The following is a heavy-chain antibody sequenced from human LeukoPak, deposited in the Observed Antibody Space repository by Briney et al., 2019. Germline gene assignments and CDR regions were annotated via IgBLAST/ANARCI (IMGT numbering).Heavy chain of an antibody. CDR3: AREGHYDSTTGVDY. Sequence: GGSLRLSCAASGFTFSSYWMNWVRQAPGKGLEWVSYISSSGSTIYYADSVKGRFTISRDNAKNSLYLQMNSLRAEDTAVYYCAREGHYDSTTGVDYWGQGTLVTVSS. V-gene: IGHV3-48*04. D-gene: IGHD3-22*01. CDR1: GFTFSSYW. J-gene: IGHJ4*02. CDR2: ISSSGSTI.